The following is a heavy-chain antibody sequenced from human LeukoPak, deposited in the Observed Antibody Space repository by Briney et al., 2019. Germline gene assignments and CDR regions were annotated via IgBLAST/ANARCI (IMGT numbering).Heavy chain of an antibody. CDR1: GGTFSSYA. CDR2: IIPIFGTA. D-gene: IGHD6-19*01. V-gene: IGHV1-69*13. Sequence: ASVKVSCKASGGTFSSYAISWVRQAPGQGLEWMGGIIPIFGTANYAQKFQGRVTITADESTSTAYMELRSLRSDDTAVYYCARVRGPYSSGWYLYYWGQGTLVTVSS. CDR3: ARVRGPYSSGWYLYY. J-gene: IGHJ4*02.